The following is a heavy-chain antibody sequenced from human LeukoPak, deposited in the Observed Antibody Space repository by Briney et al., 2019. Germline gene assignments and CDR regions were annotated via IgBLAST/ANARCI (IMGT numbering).Heavy chain of an antibody. CDR1: GYTFTGYY. J-gene: IGHJ6*03. V-gene: IGHV1-2*02. CDR2: INPNSGGT. Sequence: ASVKVSCKASGYTFTGYYMHWVRQAPGQGLEWMGWINPNSGGTNYAQKFQGRVTMTRDTSISTAYMELSRLRSDDTAVYYCAREDYDLWSGSSGHYMDVWGKGTTVTVSS. CDR3: AREDYDLWSGSSGHYMDV. D-gene: IGHD3-3*01.